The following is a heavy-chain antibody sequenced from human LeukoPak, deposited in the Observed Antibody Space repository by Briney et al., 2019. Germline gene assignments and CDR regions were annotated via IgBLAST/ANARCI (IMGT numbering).Heavy chain of an antibody. CDR2: FDPEDGET. J-gene: IGHJ4*02. D-gene: IGHD6-19*01. CDR1: GYTLTELS. V-gene: IGHV1-24*01. Sequence: ASVKVSCKVSGYTLTELSMHWVRQAPGKGLEWMGGFDPEDGETIYARKFQGRVTMTEDTSTDTAYMELSSLRSEDTAVYYCATSLAVAGLLFDYWGQGTLVTVSS. CDR3: ATSLAVAGLLFDY.